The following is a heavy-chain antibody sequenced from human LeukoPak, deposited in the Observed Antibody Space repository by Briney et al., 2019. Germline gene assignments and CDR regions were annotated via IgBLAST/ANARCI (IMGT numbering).Heavy chain of an antibody. J-gene: IGHJ4*02. CDR1: GFTFSRYG. D-gene: IGHD1-26*01. Sequence: GGSLRLSCAASGFTFSRYGMHWVRQAPGKGLTWIAFIRYNGNNEDYADSVKGRFTISRDNSKNSLYLQMNSLRVEDTAVYYCAKDRTNSGSYFDYWGQGILVTVSS. V-gene: IGHV3-30*02. CDR3: AKDRTNSGSYFDY. CDR2: IRYNGNNE.